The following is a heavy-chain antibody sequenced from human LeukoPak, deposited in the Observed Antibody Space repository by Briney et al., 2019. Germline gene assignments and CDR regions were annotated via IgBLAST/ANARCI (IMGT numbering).Heavy chain of an antibody. CDR2: VYSNGRP. D-gene: IGHD3-22*01. Sequence: SETLSLTCTVSGASISGTTYYWGWIRQPPGKGLEWIGSVYSNGRPYYNPSLKSRVAIYVDTSKNQFFLNVTSVTAADTAVYYCSRARAPVVIDVGYWGQGNLVTVAS. V-gene: IGHV4-39*01. J-gene: IGHJ4*02. CDR3: SRARAPVVIDVGY. CDR1: GASISGTTYY.